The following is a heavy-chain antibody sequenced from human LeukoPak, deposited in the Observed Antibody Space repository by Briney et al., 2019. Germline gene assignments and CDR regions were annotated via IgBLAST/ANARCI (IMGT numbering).Heavy chain of an antibody. D-gene: IGHD6-6*01. CDR2: MNPNSGNT. CDR1: VYTFTSYD. V-gene: IGHV1-8*01. Sequence: VASVKVSCKASVYTFTSYDINWVRRATGQGLEWMGWMNPNSGNTGYAQKFQGRVTMTRNTSISTAYMELSSLRSEDTAVYYCARLDSSSSGRGFDYWGQGTLVTVSS. J-gene: IGHJ4*02. CDR3: ARLDSSSSGRGFDY.